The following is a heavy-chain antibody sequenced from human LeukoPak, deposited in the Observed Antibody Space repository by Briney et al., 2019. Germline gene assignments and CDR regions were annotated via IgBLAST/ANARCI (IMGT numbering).Heavy chain of an antibody. D-gene: IGHD2/OR15-2a*01. Sequence: GASVKVSCKASGYTFTNYNINWVRQATGQGLEWVGWMNPNSGDTGYAQNFQGRITITRHTPISTAYMELSSLRSEDTAVYYCALMSYCTSLTCYFLDYWGQGTLITVSS. V-gene: IGHV1-8*03. CDR2: MNPNSGDT. CDR1: GYTFTNYN. J-gene: IGHJ4*02. CDR3: ALMSYCTSLTCYFLDY.